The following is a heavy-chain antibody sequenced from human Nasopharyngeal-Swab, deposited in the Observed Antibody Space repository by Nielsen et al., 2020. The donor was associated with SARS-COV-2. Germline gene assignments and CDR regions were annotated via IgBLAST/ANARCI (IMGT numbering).Heavy chain of an antibody. CDR1: GGSFSGYY. CDR3: ASESEGYCSGGSCLFDY. J-gene: IGHJ4*02. CDR2: IYYSGST. D-gene: IGHD2-15*01. V-gene: IGHV4-34*01. Sequence: SETLSLTCAVYGGSFSGYYWSWIRQPPGKGLEWIGSIYYSGSTYYNPSLKSRVTISVDTSKNQFSLKLSSVTAADTAVYYCASESEGYCSGGSCLFDYWGQGTLVTVSS.